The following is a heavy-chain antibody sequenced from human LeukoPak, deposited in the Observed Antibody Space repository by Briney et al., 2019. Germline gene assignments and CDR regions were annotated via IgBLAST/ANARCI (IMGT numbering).Heavy chain of an antibody. CDR3: ARGRGWTYDS. V-gene: IGHV3-7*04. CDR2: MRVDGTDI. J-gene: IGHJ4*02. CDR1: GFTFSSYW. Sequence: GGSLRLSCVASGFTFSSYWMTGVRQAPGKGLEWVANMRVDGTDIHYVDSVKGRFTISSDNARNSLYLQMNTLRAEDTAVYYCARGRGWTYDSWGRGTLVTVSS. D-gene: IGHD3/OR15-3a*01.